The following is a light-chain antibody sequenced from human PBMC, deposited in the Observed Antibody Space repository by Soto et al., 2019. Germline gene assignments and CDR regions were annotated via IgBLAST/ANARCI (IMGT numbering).Light chain of an antibody. J-gene: IGKJ4*01. Sequence: DIVMTQSPDSLAVSLGERATINCKSSQSVLYSSNNKNYLAWYQQKPGQPPKLLIYWASTRESGVPDRFSGSGSGIDFTLTISSLQAEDVAVYYCQQYSTPPPLTFGGGTKVESK. V-gene: IGKV4-1*01. CDR3: QQYSTPPPLT. CDR2: WAS. CDR1: QSVLYSSNNKNY.